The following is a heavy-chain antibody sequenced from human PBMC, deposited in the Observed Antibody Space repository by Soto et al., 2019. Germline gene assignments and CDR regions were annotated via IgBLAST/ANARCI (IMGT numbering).Heavy chain of an antibody. D-gene: IGHD3-10*01. J-gene: IGHJ4*02. Sequence: GPGPLPPSETLSLTCTVSGGSISSSSYYWGWIRQPPGKGLECIGSIYYSGSTYYNPSLKSRVTISVDTSNNQFSLKLSSVTAADTVVYYCARLDYYGSGSYPDPSPYWGQGTLVTVSS. CDR3: ARLDYYGSGSYPDPSPY. CDR1: GGSISSSSYY. V-gene: IGHV4-39*01. CDR2: IYYSGST.